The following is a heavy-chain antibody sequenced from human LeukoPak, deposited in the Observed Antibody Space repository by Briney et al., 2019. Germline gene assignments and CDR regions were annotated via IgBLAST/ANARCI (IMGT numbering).Heavy chain of an antibody. CDR2: IIPIFGTA. CDR3: ARYRPTYYYDSSGYSGSGPYFDY. V-gene: IGHV1-69*05. CDR1: GGTFSSYA. J-gene: IGHJ4*02. Sequence: GSSVKVPCKASGGTFSSYAISWVRQAPGQGLEWMGGIIPIFGTANYAQKFQGRVTITTDESTSTAYMELSSLRSEDTAVYYCARYRPTYYYDSSGYSGSGPYFDYWGQGTLVTVSS. D-gene: IGHD3-22*01.